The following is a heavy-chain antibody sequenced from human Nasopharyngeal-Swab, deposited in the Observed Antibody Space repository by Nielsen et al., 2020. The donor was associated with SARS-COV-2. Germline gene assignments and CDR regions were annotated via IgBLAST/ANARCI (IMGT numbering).Heavy chain of an antibody. Sequence: GEFLKISCAASGFTFSSYWMSWVRQAPGKGLEWVANIKQDGSEKYYVDSVKGRFTISRDNAKNSLYLQMNSLRAEDTAVYYCARDQTADYVWGSYRYILDWGQGTLVTVSS. CDR1: GFTFSSYW. D-gene: IGHD3-16*02. CDR2: IKQDGSEK. J-gene: IGHJ4*02. V-gene: IGHV3-7*01. CDR3: ARDQTADYVWGSYRYILD.